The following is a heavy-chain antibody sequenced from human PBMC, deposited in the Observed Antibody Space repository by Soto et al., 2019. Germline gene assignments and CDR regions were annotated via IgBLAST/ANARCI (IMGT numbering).Heavy chain of an antibody. D-gene: IGHD4-17*01. Sequence: SETLSLTCTVSGGSVSSGSYYWSWIRQPPGKGLEWIGYIYYSGSTNYNPSLKSRVTISVDTSKNQFSLKLSSVTAADTAVYYCARDLRGDYYENYYYYGMDVWGQGTTVTVSS. V-gene: IGHV4-61*01. CDR3: ARDLRGDYYENYYYYGMDV. CDR1: GGSVSSGSYY. CDR2: IYYSGST. J-gene: IGHJ6*02.